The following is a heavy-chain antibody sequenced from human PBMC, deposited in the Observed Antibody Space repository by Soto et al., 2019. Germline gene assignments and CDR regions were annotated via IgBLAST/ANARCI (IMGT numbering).Heavy chain of an antibody. CDR3: ARTRFGAVAGT. CDR1: GYTFTSYD. CDR2: MNPNSGNT. D-gene: IGHD6-19*01. Sequence: QVQLVQSGAEVKKPGASVKVSCKASGYTFTSYDIHWVRQATGLGPEWMGWMNPNSGNTVYAQKYQGRVTMTGNTSMSTADMELSSLRSEATAVYYCARTRFGAVAGTWGQGTMVTVSS. V-gene: IGHV1-8*01. J-gene: IGHJ5*02.